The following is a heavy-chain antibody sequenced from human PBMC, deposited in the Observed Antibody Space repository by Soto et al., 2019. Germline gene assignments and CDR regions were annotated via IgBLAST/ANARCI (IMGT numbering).Heavy chain of an antibody. V-gene: IGHV4-39*01. CDR1: GASVSSNTFY. J-gene: IGHJ4*02. CDR2: IYYDGNT. Sequence: SETLSLTCTVSGASVSSNTFYWGWIRQPPGKGLESIANIYYDGNTHYNPSLESRVTISLDTSKNQFSLQLNSVTPEDTAVYYCARGAFIVSPCTGFDYWGQGTPVTVSS. D-gene: IGHD3-16*02. CDR3: ARGAFIVSPCTGFDY.